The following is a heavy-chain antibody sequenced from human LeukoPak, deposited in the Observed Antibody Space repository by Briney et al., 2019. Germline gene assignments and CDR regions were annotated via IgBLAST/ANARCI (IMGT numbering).Heavy chain of an antibody. CDR3: ARGLEGDY. Sequence: GGSLRLSCAASGFTFSSYGMHWVRQAPGKGLEWVAVISYDGSNKYYADSVKGRFTISRDNSKNTLYLQMNSLRAEDTALYYCARGLEGDYWGQGTLVTVSS. D-gene: IGHD1-1*01. CDR1: GFTFSSYG. CDR2: ISYDGSNK. J-gene: IGHJ4*02. V-gene: IGHV3-30*03.